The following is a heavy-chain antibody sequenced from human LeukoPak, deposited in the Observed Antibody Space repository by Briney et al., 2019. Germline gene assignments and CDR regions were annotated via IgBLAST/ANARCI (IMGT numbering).Heavy chain of an antibody. CDR1: GGSISRSENY. J-gene: IGHJ4*03. Sequence: PSETLSLTCTVSGGSISRSENYWGWIRQPPGKGLEWIGSIYYTGTTYYNPSLKCRVTVSVDTSKNQFSLKLGSVTAADTAVYYCASPTTRTTAIEFWGQGTLVTVSS. V-gene: IGHV4-39*01. D-gene: IGHD4-17*01. CDR3: ASPTTRTTAIEF. CDR2: IYYTGTT.